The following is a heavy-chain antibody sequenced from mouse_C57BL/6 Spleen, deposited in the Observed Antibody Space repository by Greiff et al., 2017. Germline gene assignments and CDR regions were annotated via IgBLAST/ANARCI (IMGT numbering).Heavy chain of an antibody. Sequence: EVKLQESGPGLVKPSQSLSLTCSVTGYSITSGYYWNWIRQFPGNKLEWMGYISYDGSNNYNPSLKNRISITRDTSKNQFFLKLNSVTTEDTATYYCARWGLLLYYFDYWGQGTTLTVSS. CDR3: ARWGLLLYYFDY. V-gene: IGHV3-6*01. J-gene: IGHJ2*01. CDR1: GYSITSGYY. D-gene: IGHD2-3*01. CDR2: ISYDGSN.